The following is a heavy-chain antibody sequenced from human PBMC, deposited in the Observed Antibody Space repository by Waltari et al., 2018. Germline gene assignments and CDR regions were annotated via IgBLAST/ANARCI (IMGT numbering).Heavy chain of an antibody. CDR1: GGTFSSYA. Sequence: QVQLVQSGAEVKKPGSSVKVSCKASGGTFSSYAISWVRQAPGQGLEWMGRIIPIFGTANYAQKFQGRVTITADKSTSTAYMELSSLRSEDTAVYYCARDSSYCSGGSCYSTGISNAFDIWGQGTMVTVSS. D-gene: IGHD2-15*01. J-gene: IGHJ3*02. CDR3: ARDSSYCSGGSCYSTGISNAFDI. CDR2: IIPIFGTA. V-gene: IGHV1-69*08.